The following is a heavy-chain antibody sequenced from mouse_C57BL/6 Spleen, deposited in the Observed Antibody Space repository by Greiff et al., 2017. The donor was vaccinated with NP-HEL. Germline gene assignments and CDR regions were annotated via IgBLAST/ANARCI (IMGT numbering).Heavy chain of an antibody. CDR1: GYTFTSYW. V-gene: IGHV1-50*01. D-gene: IGHD1-1*02. CDR2: IDPSDSYT. Sequence: VQLQQSGAELVKPGASVKLSCKASGYTFTSYWMQWVKQRPGQGLEWIGEIDPSDSYTNYNQKFKGKATLTVDTSSSTAYMQLSSLTSEDSAVYYCARWAMGSYYAMDYWGQGTSVTVSS. J-gene: IGHJ4*01. CDR3: ARWAMGSYYAMDY.